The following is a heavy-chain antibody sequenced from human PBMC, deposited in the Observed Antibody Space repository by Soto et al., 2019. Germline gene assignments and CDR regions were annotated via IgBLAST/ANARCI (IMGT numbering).Heavy chain of an antibody. CDR1: GFTFDDYA. V-gene: IGHV3-9*01. CDR3: TRGYCSVGSCAFDI. J-gene: IGHJ3*02. CDR2: ITWNGVNT. D-gene: IGHD2-15*01. Sequence: EEQLVESGGALVQPGRSLRLSCAASGFTFDDYAMHWVRQVPGKGLEWVSFITWNGVNTAYADSIRGRFTISRDNAKKSLYLQMNSLSAEETAFYYCTRGYCSVGSCAFDIWGQGTMVAVSS.